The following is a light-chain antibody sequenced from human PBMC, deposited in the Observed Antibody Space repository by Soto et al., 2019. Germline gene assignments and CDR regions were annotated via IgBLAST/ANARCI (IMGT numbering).Light chain of an antibody. CDR1: QSVSSNN. Sequence: EIVLTQSPGTLSFSPGERATLSCRASQSVSSNNLAWYQQRPGQAPRVVIYGASTRDTGIPERFSGSGSGTDFTLTISRLEPEDFAVYYCQQYGRSPFTFGPGPKVDIK. V-gene: IGKV3-20*01. CDR2: GAS. CDR3: QQYGRSPFT. J-gene: IGKJ3*01.